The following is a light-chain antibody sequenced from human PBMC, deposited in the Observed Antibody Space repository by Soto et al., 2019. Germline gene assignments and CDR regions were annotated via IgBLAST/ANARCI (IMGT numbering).Light chain of an antibody. CDR1: SSDVGGYNY. J-gene: IGLJ2*01. Sequence: QSALTQPPSASGSPGQSVTISCTGSSSDVGGYNYVSWYQQHPGKAPKLMIYEGSKRPSGVPDRLSGSKSGNTASLTVSGLQAEDETDYYCSSYGSSNAVVFGGGTKLTVL. CDR3: SSYGSSNAVV. CDR2: EGS. V-gene: IGLV2-8*01.